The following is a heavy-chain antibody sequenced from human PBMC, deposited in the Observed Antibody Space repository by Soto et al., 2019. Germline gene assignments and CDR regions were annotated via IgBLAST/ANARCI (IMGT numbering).Heavy chain of an antibody. CDR3: ATNYGDPSYYYYGMDV. V-gene: IGHV1-69*13. CDR1: GGTFSSYA. Sequence: SVKVSCKASGGTFSSYAISWVRQAPGQGLEWMGGIIPIFGTANYAQKFQGRVTITADESTSTAYMELSSLRSEDTAVYYCATNYGDPSYYYYGMDVWGQGTTVTVSS. J-gene: IGHJ6*02. D-gene: IGHD4-17*01. CDR2: IIPIFGTA.